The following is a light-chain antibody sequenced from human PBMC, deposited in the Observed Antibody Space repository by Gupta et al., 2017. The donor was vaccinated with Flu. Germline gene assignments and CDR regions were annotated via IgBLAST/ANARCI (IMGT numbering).Light chain of an antibody. CDR1: SSDVGGSNY. CDR2: EVT. Sequence: QSALNQPPSASGSPGQSVTISCTGTSSDVGGSNYVSWYQQHPGKAPKLMIYEVTKRSSGVPDRFSGSKSANTASLIVSGLQAEDEADDYCSSYAGNNNVVFGGGTKLTVL. V-gene: IGLV2-8*01. CDR3: SSYAGNNNVV. J-gene: IGLJ3*02.